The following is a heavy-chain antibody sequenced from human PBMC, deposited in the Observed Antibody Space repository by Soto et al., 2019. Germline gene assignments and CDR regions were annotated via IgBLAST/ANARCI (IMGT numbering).Heavy chain of an antibody. Sequence: QVQLQESGPGLVKPSQTLSLTCTVSGGSISSGDYYWSWIRQPPGKGLEWIGYIYYSGSTYYNPSLKSRVTISVDTSKTQFSLKLSSVTAADTAVYYCARGVTMVRGVIIPWFDPWGQGTLVTVSS. CDR3: ARGVTMVRGVIIPWFDP. V-gene: IGHV4-30-4*01. D-gene: IGHD3-10*01. CDR2: IYYSGST. J-gene: IGHJ5*02. CDR1: GGSISSGDYY.